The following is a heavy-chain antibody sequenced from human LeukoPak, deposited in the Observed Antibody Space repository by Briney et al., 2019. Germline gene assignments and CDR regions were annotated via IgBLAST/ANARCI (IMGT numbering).Heavy chain of an antibody. CDR2: IYPGDSDT. J-gene: IGHJ3*02. CDR3: ARPPSSSSAWNDAFAI. D-gene: IGHD6-6*01. Sequence: GESLKISCKGSGYSFTSYWIGWVRQMPGKGLEWMGIIYPGDSDTRYSPSFQGQVTISADKSISTAYLQWSSLKASDTAMYYCARPPSSSSAWNDAFAIWGQGTMVTVSS. CDR1: GYSFTSYW. V-gene: IGHV5-51*01.